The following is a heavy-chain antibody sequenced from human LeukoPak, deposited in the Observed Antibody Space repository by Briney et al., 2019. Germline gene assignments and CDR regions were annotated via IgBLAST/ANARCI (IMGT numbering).Heavy chain of an antibody. Sequence: GRSLRFSCAASGFTFSSYAMHWVRQAPGKGLKWVAVISHDGSNKYYADSVKGRFTISRDNSKNTLYLQMNSLRAEDTAVYYCARASGGYYYDSSGYYNWGQGTLVTVSS. CDR2: ISHDGSNK. V-gene: IGHV3-30-3*01. CDR3: ARASGGYYYDSSGYYN. D-gene: IGHD3-22*01. CDR1: GFTFSSYA. J-gene: IGHJ4*02.